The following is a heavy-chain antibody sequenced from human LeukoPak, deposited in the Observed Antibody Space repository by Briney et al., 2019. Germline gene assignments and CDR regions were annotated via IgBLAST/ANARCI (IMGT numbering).Heavy chain of an antibody. J-gene: IGHJ4*02. CDR2: IKQDGSEK. CDR3: ARYPSDQYYFDY. Sequence: GGSLRLSCAASAFTFSYYWMNWVRQAPGKGLEWVASIKQDGSEKYYVDSVKGRFTISRDNSKNTLYLQMNSLRAEDTAVYYCARYPSDQYYFDYWGQGTLVTVSS. CDR1: AFTFSYYW. V-gene: IGHV3-7*03.